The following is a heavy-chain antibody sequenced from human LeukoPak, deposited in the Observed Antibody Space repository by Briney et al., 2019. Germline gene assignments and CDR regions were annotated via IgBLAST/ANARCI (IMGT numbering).Heavy chain of an antibody. CDR2: ISSSGSTI. D-gene: IGHD3-16*02. Sequence: GGSLRLSCAASGFTFSDYYMSWIRQAPGKGLEWVSYISSSGSTIYYADSVKGRFTISRDNAKNSLYLQMNSLRAEDTAVYYCAREPPYYDYVWGSSRYTCGEVDYWGQGTLVTVSS. V-gene: IGHV3-11*01. CDR3: AREPPYYDYVWGSSRYTCGEVDY. CDR1: GFTFSDYY. J-gene: IGHJ4*02.